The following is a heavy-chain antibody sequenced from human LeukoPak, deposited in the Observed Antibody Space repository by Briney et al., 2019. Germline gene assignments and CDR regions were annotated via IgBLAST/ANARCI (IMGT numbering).Heavy chain of an antibody. CDR2: IWSDGTNQ. CDR3: ARDAQRGFDYSNSLEY. CDR1: GFTFSRDW. V-gene: IGHV3-33*08. Sequence: PGGSLRLSCEASGFTFSRDWMHWVRQAPGKGLRWVAVIWSDGTNQYYADSVKGRFTISRDNFNNMVYLQMNSLRVDDTGVYYCARDAQRGFDYSNSLEYWGQGALVTVSS. J-gene: IGHJ4*02. D-gene: IGHD4-11*01.